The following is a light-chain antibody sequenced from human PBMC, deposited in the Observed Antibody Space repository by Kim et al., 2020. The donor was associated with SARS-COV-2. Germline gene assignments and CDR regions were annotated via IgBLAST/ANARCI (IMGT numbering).Light chain of an antibody. CDR2: DVS. CDR3: SSYTSSSTLDVL. CDR1: SSDVGGYNY. V-gene: IGLV2-14*03. J-gene: IGLJ2*01. Sequence: SNTIPCTGTSSDVGGYNYVSWYQQHPGKAPKLMIYDVSNRPSGVSNRFSGSKSGNTASLTISGLQAEDEADYYCSSYTSSSTLDVLFGGGTQLTVL.